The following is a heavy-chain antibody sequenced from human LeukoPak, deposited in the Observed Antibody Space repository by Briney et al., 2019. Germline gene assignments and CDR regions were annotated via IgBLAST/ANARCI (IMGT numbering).Heavy chain of an antibody. CDR2: INWNGGST. Sequence: GGSLRHSCAASGFTFDDYGMSWVRQAPGKGLEWVSGINWNGGSTGYADSVKGRFTISRDNAKNSLYLQMNSLRAEDTALYYCARVGHYYDSSGYYPDYWGQGTLVTVSS. D-gene: IGHD3-22*01. CDR3: ARVGHYYDSSGYYPDY. J-gene: IGHJ4*02. CDR1: GFTFDDYG. V-gene: IGHV3-20*04.